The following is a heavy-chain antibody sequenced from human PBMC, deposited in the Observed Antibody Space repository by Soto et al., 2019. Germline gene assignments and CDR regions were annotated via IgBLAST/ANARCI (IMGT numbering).Heavy chain of an antibody. J-gene: IGHJ4*02. CDR3: ARSEGRTMLSDY. CDR2: INPNSGDT. Sequence: QVQLVQSGAEVKKPGASVKVSCKASGYTFTGYYMHWVRQAPGQGLEWMGWINPNSGDTNYAQKFQGRVTMTRDTSISTAYMELSRLRSDDTAVYYCARSEGRTMLSDYWGQGTLVTVSS. D-gene: IGHD2-8*01. CDR1: GYTFTGYY. V-gene: IGHV1-2*02.